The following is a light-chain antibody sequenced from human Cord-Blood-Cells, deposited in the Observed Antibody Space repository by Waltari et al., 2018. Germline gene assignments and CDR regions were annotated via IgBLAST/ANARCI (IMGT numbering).Light chain of an antibody. CDR2: EGS. CDR3: CSYAGSSTFYV. CDR1: SSDVGSYNS. V-gene: IGLV2-23*01. Sequence: QYALTQPAPVSGATGQSSTLPCPGTSSDVGSYNSLSWYQQHPGKAPKLMIYEGSKRPSGVSNRCSGSKSGNTASLTISGLQAEDEADYYCCSYAGSSTFYVFGTGTKVTVL. J-gene: IGLJ1*01.